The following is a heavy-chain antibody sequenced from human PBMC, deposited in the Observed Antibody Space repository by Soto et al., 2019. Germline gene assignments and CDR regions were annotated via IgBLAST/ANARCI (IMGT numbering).Heavy chain of an antibody. V-gene: IGHV3-23*01. J-gene: IGHJ4*02. CDR1: GFTFSDFV. Sequence: GGSLRLSCAASGFTFSDFVMNWVRQAPGKGLEWVSAISAGGSSTYYADSVKGRFTISRDNPKNTLSLQMNNLRVEDTAVYYCANRNWKGCSEFTCYVFDFWGQGALVTVSS. D-gene: IGHD1-1*01. CDR3: ANRNWKGCSEFTCYVFDF. CDR2: ISAGGSST.